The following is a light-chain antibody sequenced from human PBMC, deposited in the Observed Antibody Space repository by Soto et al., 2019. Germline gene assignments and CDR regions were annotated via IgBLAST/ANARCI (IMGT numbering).Light chain of an antibody. CDR1: QTISSW. CDR3: QQYNSYPWT. V-gene: IGKV1-5*01. CDR2: DAS. J-gene: IGKJ1*01. Sequence: DIQMTQSPSSVSASVGDRVTITCRASQTISSWLAWYQQKPGKAPNLLIYDASTLESGVPSRFSGSGSGTEFTLTISSLQPDDFATYYCQQYNSYPWTFGQGTKVDIK.